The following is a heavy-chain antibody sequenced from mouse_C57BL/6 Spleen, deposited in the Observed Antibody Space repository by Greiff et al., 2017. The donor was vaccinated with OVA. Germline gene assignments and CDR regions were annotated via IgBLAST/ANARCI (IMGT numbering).Heavy chain of an antibody. D-gene: IGHD2-3*01. J-gene: IGHJ4*01. CDR2: LNPNYGTT. V-gene: IGHV1-39*01. CDR1: GYSFTDYN. Sequence: EVQLKESGPELVKPGASVKISCKASGYSFTDYNMNWVKQSNGKSLEWIGVLNPNYGTTSYNQKFKGKATLTVDHSSSTAYMQLNSLTSEYAAIYYCSRSHDGPYAMDYWGQGTSVTVSS. CDR3: SRSHDGPYAMDY.